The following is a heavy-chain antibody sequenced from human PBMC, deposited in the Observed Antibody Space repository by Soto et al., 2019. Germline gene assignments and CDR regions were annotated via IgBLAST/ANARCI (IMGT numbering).Heavy chain of an antibody. CDR1: GFTFSYG. D-gene: IGHD2-15*01. CDR2: ISYDSSNK. Sequence: VQLLESGGGLIQPGGSLRLSCAASGFTFSYGIHWLRQAPGKGLEWVAYISYDSSNKFYGDSVKGRFTSARDNSKTTQVLEMNSLRVEDTAVYYCAKLVIGYCSGNTCDDYWGQGTLVAVSS. J-gene: IGHJ4*02. V-gene: IGHV3-30*18. CDR3: AKLVIGYCSGNTCDDY.